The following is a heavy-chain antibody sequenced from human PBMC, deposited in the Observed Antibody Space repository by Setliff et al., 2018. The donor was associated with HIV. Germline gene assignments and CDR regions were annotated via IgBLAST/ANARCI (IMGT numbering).Heavy chain of an antibody. J-gene: IGHJ2*01. CDR2: LHASGNT. Sequence: SETLSLTCSVSGDSTSNSYWSWIRQPAGKGLEWIGRLHASGNTNYNPSLKSRVTMSIDTSKNQLSLRLTSVTAADTAVYYCARDWVTRSNYYGSGSPWYFDFWGRGILVTVSS. CDR3: ARDWVTRSNYYGSGSPWYFDF. D-gene: IGHD3-10*01. V-gene: IGHV4-4*07. CDR1: GDSTSNSY.